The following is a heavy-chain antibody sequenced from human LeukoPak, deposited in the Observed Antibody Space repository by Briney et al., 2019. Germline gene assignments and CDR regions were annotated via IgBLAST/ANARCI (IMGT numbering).Heavy chain of an antibody. CDR2: IYPGDSDT. D-gene: IGHD1-26*01. CDR3: ARRVGGTTSRAFDI. Sequence: GESLKISCKGSGYSFASYWIAWVRQMPGKGLGYMGIIYPGDSDTRYSPSFQGQVTISADKSISTAYLQWSSLKASDTAMYYCARRVGGTTSRAFDIWGQGTMVSVSS. V-gene: IGHV5-51*01. CDR1: GYSFASYW. J-gene: IGHJ3*02.